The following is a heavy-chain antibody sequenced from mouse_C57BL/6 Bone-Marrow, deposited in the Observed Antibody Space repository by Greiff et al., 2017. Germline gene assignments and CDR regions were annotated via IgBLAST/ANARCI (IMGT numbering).Heavy chain of an antibody. CDR1: GFTFSDYY. J-gene: IGHJ3*01. V-gene: IGHV5-12*01. CDR2: ISNGGGST. D-gene: IGHD2-2*01. Sequence: EVKVEESGGGLVQPGGSLKLSCAASGFTFSDYYMYWVRQTPEKRLEWVAYISNGGGSTYYPDTVKGRFTISRDNAKNTLYLQMSRLKSEDTAMYYCARHGGLPAWFAYWGQGTLVTVSA. CDR3: ARHGGLPAWFAY.